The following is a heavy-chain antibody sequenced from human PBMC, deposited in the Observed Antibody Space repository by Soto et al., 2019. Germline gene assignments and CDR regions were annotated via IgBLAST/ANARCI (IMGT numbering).Heavy chain of an antibody. CDR2: TYYRSKWYS. Sequence: SQTLSLTCVISGDSVSSTSAAWSWIRQSPSRGLEWLGRTYYRSKWYSDYAVSVKSRITINPDTSKNQFSLQLNSVTPEDTAVYYCARGSYYSGWVWGQGTPVT. D-gene: IGHD6-19*01. V-gene: IGHV6-1*01. CDR3: ARGSYYSGWV. J-gene: IGHJ4*02. CDR1: GDSVSSTSAA.